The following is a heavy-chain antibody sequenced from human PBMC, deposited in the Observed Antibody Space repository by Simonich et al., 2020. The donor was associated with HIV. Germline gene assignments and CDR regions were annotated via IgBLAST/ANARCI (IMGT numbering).Heavy chain of an antibody. CDR1: GGSFSGYY. V-gene: IGHV4-34*01. Sequence: QVQLQQWGAGLLKPSETLSLTCAVYGGSFSGYYWIWIRQAPGKGLEWIGEINHSGSPTYSPSLKSRVTISVDTAKKQFSLKLSSVTAADTAVYYCARESTLRSYYYGSGSGLGYWGQGTLVTVSS. D-gene: IGHD3-10*01. CDR2: INHSGSP. J-gene: IGHJ4*02. CDR3: ARESTLRSYYYGSGSGLGY.